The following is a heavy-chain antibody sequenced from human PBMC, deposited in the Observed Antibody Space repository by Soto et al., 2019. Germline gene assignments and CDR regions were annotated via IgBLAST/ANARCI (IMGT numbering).Heavy chain of an antibody. V-gene: IGHV1-46*01. CDR3: ARGGSWYGDAYDV. CDR2: INPSGGST. D-gene: IGHD6-13*01. Sequence: QVQLVQSGAEVKKPGASVKVSCKASGYTFTNYYIHWVRQAPGQGLEWMGIINPSGGSTSYAQKFQGRVTMTRDTSTSTVYMELSSLSSEDAAMFYCARGGSWYGDAYDVWGQGTMVTVSS. CDR1: GYTFTNYY. J-gene: IGHJ3*01.